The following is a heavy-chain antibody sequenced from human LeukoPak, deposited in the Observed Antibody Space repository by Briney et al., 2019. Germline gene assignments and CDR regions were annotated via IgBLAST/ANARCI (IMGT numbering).Heavy chain of an antibody. D-gene: IGHD5-12*01. CDR1: GYTFTGYY. J-gene: IGHJ4*02. Sequence: GASVKVSCKASGYTFTGYYIHWVRQAPGQGLEWMGWINPNSGGTNYAQKFQGRVTMTRDTSISTAYMELSRLRSDDTAVYYCGAPMERGWLRLIDYWGQGTLVTVSS. CDR3: GAPMERGWLRLIDY. CDR2: INPNSGGT. V-gene: IGHV1-2*02.